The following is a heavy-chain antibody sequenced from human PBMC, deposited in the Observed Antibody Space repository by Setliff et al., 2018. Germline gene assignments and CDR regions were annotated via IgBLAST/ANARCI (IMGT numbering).Heavy chain of an antibody. CDR2: INTNTGNP. V-gene: IGHV7-4-1*02. CDR1: GYTFSTYA. J-gene: IGHJ6*03. Sequence: GASVKVSCKASGYTFSTYAVTWMRQAPGQGLEYMGWINTNTGNPSYAQGFTGWFVFTLDTSISTAYIQISSLMAADTAVYYCARGSRFGTFPYMGDYYIDVWGEGTPVTVSS. CDR3: ARGSRFGTFPYMGDYYIDV. D-gene: IGHD3-10*01.